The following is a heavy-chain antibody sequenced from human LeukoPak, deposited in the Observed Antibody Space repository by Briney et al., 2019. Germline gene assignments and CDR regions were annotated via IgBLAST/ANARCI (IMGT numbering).Heavy chain of an antibody. CDR1: GYTFTSYA. CDR3: ARGAYYYDSSGYYRGDYFDY. D-gene: IGHD3-22*01. CDR2: ISAYNGNT. J-gene: IGHJ4*02. V-gene: IGHV1-18*03. Sequence: ASVKVSCKASGYTFTSYAISWVRQAPGQGLEWMGWISAYNGNTNYAQKLQGRVTMTTDTSASTAYMELSSLRSEDMAVYYCARGAYYYDSSGYYRGDYFDYWGQGTLVTVSS.